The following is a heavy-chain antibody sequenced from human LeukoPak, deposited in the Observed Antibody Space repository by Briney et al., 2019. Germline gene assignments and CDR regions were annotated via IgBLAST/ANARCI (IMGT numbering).Heavy chain of an antibody. Sequence: SETLSLTCTVSSGSITSYYWSWIRQPPGKGLEWIGYIYYSGSTNYNPSLKSRVTISVDTSKNQFSLKLSAVTAADTAVYYCARDVCSHGLCGGDCCHNNDYWGQGTLVTVSS. V-gene: IGHV4-59*01. J-gene: IGHJ4*02. D-gene: IGHD2-21*01. CDR1: SGSITSYY. CDR3: ARDVCSHGLCGGDCCHNNDY. CDR2: IYYSGST.